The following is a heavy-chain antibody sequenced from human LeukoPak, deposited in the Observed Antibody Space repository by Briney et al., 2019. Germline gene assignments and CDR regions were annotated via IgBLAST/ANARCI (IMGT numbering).Heavy chain of an antibody. CDR3: TSRGYSYGSPSYYFDY. J-gene: IGHJ4*02. CDR2: MRGKANSYAT. V-gene: IGHV3-73*01. Sequence: GGSLRLSCAASGFTFSGSAMHWVRQASGKGLEWVGRMRGKANSYATAYAASVKGRFTISRDDSKNTAYLQMNSLKTDDTAVYYCTSRGYSYGSPSYYFDYWGQGTLVTVSS. CDR1: GFTFSGSA. D-gene: IGHD5-18*01.